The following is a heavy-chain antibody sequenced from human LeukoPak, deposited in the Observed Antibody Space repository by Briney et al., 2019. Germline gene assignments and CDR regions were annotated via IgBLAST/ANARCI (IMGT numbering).Heavy chain of an antibody. V-gene: IGHV3-64*04. CDR3: AKISGYSSGWPYFDY. CDR1: GFTFKSYA. J-gene: IGHJ4*02. Sequence: GGSLRLSCSASGFTFKSYAMHWVRQAPGKGLEYVSSINTNGANTYYADSVKGRFTISRDNSKNTLYLQMNSLRAEDTAVYYCAKISGYSSGWPYFDYWGQGTLVTVSS. CDR2: INTNGANT. D-gene: IGHD6-19*01.